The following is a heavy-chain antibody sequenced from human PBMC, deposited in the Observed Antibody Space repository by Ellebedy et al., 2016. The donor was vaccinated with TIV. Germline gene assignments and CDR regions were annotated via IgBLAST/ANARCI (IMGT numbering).Heavy chain of an antibody. CDR3: AKVTAGAGSSDYYMDV. CDR1: GFIFGSYA. Sequence: GESLKISXAASGFIFGSYAMSWVRQAPGKGLEWVSTITGGSGSTHYADSVKGRFTISRDNSQNTLYVQMKNLTVADTAVYYCAKVTAGAGSSDYYMDVWGKGTTVTVFS. CDR2: ITGGSGST. V-gene: IGHV3-23*01. D-gene: IGHD1-1*01. J-gene: IGHJ6*03.